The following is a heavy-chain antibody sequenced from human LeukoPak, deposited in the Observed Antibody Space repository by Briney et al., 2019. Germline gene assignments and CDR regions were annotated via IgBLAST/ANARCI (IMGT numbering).Heavy chain of an antibody. Sequence: GGSLRLSCAGSGFIFSSYEMNWVRQAPGKGLEWVSYISNTDSTIYYADSVKGRLTISRDNAKNSLYLQMDSLRVEDTAVYYCARDGGLSDNVCFLDYWGQGTLVTVSS. CDR1: GFIFSSYE. CDR3: ARDGGLSDNVCFLDY. V-gene: IGHV3-48*03. D-gene: IGHD3-16*01. CDR2: ISNTDSTI. J-gene: IGHJ4*02.